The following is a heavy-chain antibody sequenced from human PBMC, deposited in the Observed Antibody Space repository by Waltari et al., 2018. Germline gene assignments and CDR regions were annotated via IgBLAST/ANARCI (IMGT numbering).Heavy chain of an antibody. J-gene: IGHJ4*02. CDR1: GGSISSSSYY. D-gene: IGHD1-26*01. CDR3: ARRRGGVVDASIVDY. Sequence: QLQLQESGPGLVKPSETLSLTCTVSGGSISSSSYYWGWIRQPPGKGLEWIGSIYYSGSTYYNPSLKGRVTISVDTSKNQCSLKLSSVTAADTAVDYCARRRGGVVDASIVDYWGQGTLVTVSS. CDR2: IYYSGST. V-gene: IGHV4-39*07.